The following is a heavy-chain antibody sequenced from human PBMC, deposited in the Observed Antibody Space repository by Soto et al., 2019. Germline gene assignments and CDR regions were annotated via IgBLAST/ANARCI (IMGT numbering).Heavy chain of an antibody. V-gene: IGHV3-53*02. D-gene: IGHD6-19*01. CDR1: GFSISINY. CDR2: IHSGGNT. Sequence: EAQLVETGGGLIQPGGSLRLSCAASGFSISINYMSWVRQAPGKGLEWVSIIHSGGNTDYADSVKGRFTVSRDNSKNTVYLQMNSLRAEDTAIYYCASIAVAEGFDPWGQGTLVTVSS. J-gene: IGHJ5*02. CDR3: ASIAVAEGFDP.